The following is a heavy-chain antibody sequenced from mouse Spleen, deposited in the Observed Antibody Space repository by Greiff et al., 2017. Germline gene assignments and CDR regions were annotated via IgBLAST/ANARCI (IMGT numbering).Heavy chain of an antibody. CDR2: INPGSGGT. CDR3: ARSGWDGGDY. CDR1: GYAFTNYL. Sequence: VKLQESGAELVRPGTSVKVSCKASGYAFTNYLIEWVKQRPGQGLEWIGVINPGSGGTNYNEKFKGKATLTADKSSSTAYMQLSSLTSDDSAVYFCARSGWDGGDYWGQGTTLTVSS. J-gene: IGHJ2*01. V-gene: IGHV1-54*01. D-gene: IGHD4-1*01.